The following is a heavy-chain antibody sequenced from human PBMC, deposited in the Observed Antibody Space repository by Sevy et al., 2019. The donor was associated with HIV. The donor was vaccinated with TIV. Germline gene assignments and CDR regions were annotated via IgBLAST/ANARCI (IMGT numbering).Heavy chain of an antibody. CDR1: GFTFSSYV. V-gene: IGHV3-33*08. CDR2: IWYDGTIK. Sequence: GGCLRLSCAASGFTFSSYVMHWVRQAPGKGLEWVALIWYDGTIKYYADSVKGRFTISRDNSKDTLFLQMNSLTPEDTAVYYCARGGGYCRGDCYSIDYWGQGALVTVSS. CDR3: ARGGGYCRGDCYSIDY. D-gene: IGHD2-21*02. J-gene: IGHJ4*02.